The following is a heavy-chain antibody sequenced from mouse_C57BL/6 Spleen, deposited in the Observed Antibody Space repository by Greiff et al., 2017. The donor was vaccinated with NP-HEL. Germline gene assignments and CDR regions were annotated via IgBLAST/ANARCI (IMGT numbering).Heavy chain of an antibody. CDR2: INPYNGDT. J-gene: IGHJ2*01. Sequence: EVQLQESGPELVKPGDSVKISCKASGYSFTGYFMNWVMQSHGKSLEWIGRINPYNGDTFYNQKFKGKATLTVDKSSSTAHMELRSLTSEDSAVYYCARGDYGSSYPFFDYWGQGTTLTVSS. D-gene: IGHD1-1*01. V-gene: IGHV1-20*01. CDR3: ARGDYGSSYPFFDY. CDR1: GYSFTGYF.